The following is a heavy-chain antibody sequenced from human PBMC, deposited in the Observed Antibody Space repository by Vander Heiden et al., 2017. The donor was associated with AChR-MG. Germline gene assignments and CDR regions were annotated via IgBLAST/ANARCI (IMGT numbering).Heavy chain of an antibody. J-gene: IGHJ1*01. CDR1: GCSISSGGYS. D-gene: IGHD3-22*01. CDR2: IYHSGST. V-gene: IGHV4-30-2*01. CDR3: ARVEKGNYDSSGYYYLYFQH. Sequence: QLQLQESGSGLVKPSQTLSLTCAVSGCSISSGGYSWSWIRQPPGKGLEWIGYIYHSGSTYYNPSLKSRVTISVDRSKNQFSLKLSSVTAADTAVYYCARVEKGNYDSSGYYYLYFQHWGQGTLVTVSS.